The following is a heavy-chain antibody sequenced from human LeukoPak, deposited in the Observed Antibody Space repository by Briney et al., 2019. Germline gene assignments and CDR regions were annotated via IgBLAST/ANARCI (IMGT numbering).Heavy chain of an antibody. CDR1: GGSFSGYS. Sequence: SETLSLTRAVYGGSFSGYSWSWIRQPPGKGLEWIGEINHSGSTNYNPSLKSRVTISVDTSKNQFSLKLSSVTAADTAVYYCARLDYGDYVGHDYWGQGTLVTVSS. D-gene: IGHD4-17*01. J-gene: IGHJ4*02. V-gene: IGHV4-34*01. CDR3: ARLDYGDYVGHDY. CDR2: INHSGST.